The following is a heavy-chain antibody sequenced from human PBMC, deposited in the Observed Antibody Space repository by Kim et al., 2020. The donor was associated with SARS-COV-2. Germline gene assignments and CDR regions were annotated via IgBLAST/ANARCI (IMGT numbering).Heavy chain of an antibody. V-gene: IGHV3-53*01. D-gene: IGHD2-8*01. CDR3: AREGDFTNGVCYTYY. Sequence: SVKDRFTISRDNSKNALYLQMNSLRAEDTAVYYCAREGDFTNGVCYTYYWGQGTLVTVSS. J-gene: IGHJ4*02.